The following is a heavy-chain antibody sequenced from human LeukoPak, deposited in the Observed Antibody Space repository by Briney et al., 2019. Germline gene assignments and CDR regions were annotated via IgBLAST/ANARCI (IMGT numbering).Heavy chain of an antibody. CDR2: IYYSGST. V-gene: IGHV4-59*11. J-gene: IGHJ3*02. CDR1: GGSISSHY. Sequence: SETLSLTCTVSGGSISSHYWRWSRQPPGKGLEWIGYIYYSGSTNYNPSLKSRVTISVDTSKNQFSLKLSSVTAAYTAVYYCARDGIQYGDAFDIWGQGTMVTVSS. D-gene: IGHD5-18*01. CDR3: ARDGIQYGDAFDI.